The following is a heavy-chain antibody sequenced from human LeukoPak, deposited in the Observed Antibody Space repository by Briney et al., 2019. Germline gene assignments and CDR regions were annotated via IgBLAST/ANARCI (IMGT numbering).Heavy chain of an antibody. CDR1: GFTFSSYG. CDR2: IWYDGSNK. V-gene: IGHV3-33*01. Sequence: GGSLRLSCAASGFTFSSYGMHWVRQAPGKGLEWVAVIWYDGSNKYYADSVKGRFTISRDNSKNTLYLQMNSLRAEDTAVYYCARGSPGGQLVLDYWGQGTLVTVSS. J-gene: IGHJ4*02. D-gene: IGHD6-13*01. CDR3: ARGSPGGQLVLDY.